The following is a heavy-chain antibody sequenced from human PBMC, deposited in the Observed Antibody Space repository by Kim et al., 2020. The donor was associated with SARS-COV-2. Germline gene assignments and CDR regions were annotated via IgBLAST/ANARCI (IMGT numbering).Heavy chain of an antibody. CDR3: ARDASITIFGVDQYGMDV. D-gene: IGHD3-3*01. CDR2: ISSSGSTI. Sequence: GGSLRLSCAASGFTFSSYEMNWVRQAPGKGLEWVSYISSSGSTIYYADSVKGRFTISRDNAKNSLYLQMNSLRAEDTAVYYCARDASITIFGVDQYGMDVWGQGTTVTVSS. J-gene: IGHJ6*02. CDR1: GFTFSSYE. V-gene: IGHV3-48*03.